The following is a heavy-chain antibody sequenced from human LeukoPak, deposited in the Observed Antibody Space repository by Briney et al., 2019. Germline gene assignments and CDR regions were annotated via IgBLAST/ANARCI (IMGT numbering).Heavy chain of an antibody. CDR3: ARDTVGVTDY. D-gene: IGHD1-26*01. Sequence: WESLTLSCAVSGFTLSSSWMSWVRQAPGKGLEWVSYIKQDGSEKYYVDSVKGVFTISRDNPKNSLYMQMNSPRAEDTALYYCARDTVGVTDYWGQGTLVTVSS. V-gene: IGHV3-7*01. CDR2: IKQDGSEK. CDR1: GFTLSSSW. J-gene: IGHJ4*02.